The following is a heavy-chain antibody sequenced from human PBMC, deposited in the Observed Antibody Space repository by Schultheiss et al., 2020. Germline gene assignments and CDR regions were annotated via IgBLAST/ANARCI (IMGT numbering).Heavy chain of an antibody. D-gene: IGHD6-19*01. Sequence: GGSLRLSCAASGFTFSDYYMSWIRQAPGKGLEWVAVISYDGSNKYYADSVKGRFTISRDNSKNTLYLQMNSLRAEDTAVYYCAKDQSRGGDRQGEDGGQGTLVTGSA. V-gene: IGHV3-30*18. J-gene: IGHJ4*02. CDR2: ISYDGSNK. CDR1: GFTFSDYY. CDR3: AKDQSRGGDRQGED.